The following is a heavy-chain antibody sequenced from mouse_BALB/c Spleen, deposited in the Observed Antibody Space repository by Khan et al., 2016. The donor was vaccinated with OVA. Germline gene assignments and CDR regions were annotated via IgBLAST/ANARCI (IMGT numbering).Heavy chain of an antibody. CDR1: GYAFSSYW. Sequence: QVRLQQSGAELVRPGSSVKISYKASGYAFSSYWMNWVKQRPGQGLEWIGQIYPGDGDTKYNGKFKGKVTLTADKSSSPAYMQLSSLTSEDSAVYFCARSGYDYFAYWGQGTLVTVSA. V-gene: IGHV1-80*01. CDR2: IYPGDGDT. J-gene: IGHJ3*01. CDR3: ARSGYDYFAY. D-gene: IGHD2-14*01.